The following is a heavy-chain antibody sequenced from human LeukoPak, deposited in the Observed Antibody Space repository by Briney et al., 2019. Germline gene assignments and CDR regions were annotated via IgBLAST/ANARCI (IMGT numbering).Heavy chain of an antibody. CDR2: ISGSGDRI. D-gene: IGHD4-17*01. J-gene: IGHJ6*02. Sequence: GGSLRLSCAASGFTFSSYAMNWVRQAPGKGLEWVSVISGSGDRIYYADSVKGRFTISRDNSKNILYLQLNSLRAEDTAVYYCAKRLYGDYYGLDVWGQGTTVTVSS. CDR1: GFTFSSYA. CDR3: AKRLYGDYYGLDV. V-gene: IGHV3-23*01.